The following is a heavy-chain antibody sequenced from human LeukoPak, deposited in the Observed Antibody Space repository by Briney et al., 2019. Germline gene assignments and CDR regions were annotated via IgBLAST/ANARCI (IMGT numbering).Heavy chain of an antibody. V-gene: IGHV3-43*01. CDR2: INWDGATT. CDR3: AKKGIAVTTSGSFFDY. D-gene: IGHD6-19*01. J-gene: IGHJ4*02. Sequence: PGGSLTLSCAVSGFTFDDYTMHWLRQPPGKGLEWVAHINWDGATTYYAGSAKGRFTISRDNRRNSLYLQMIDLTTEDTAFYYCAKKGIAVTTSGSFFDYWGQGTLVTVSS. CDR1: GFTFDDYT.